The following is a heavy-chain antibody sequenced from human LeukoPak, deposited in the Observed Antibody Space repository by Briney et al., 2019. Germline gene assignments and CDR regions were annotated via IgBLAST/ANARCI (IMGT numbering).Heavy chain of an antibody. Sequence: ASVKVSCKGSGYTFTAYAISWVRQAPGQGLEWMEWVSAYNGATNYAQKLQGRVTMTTDTSTSTAYMELSSLRSEDTAVYYCATDGLYISSLPLVYWGQRTLVTVSS. V-gene: IGHV1-18*01. CDR2: VSAYNGAT. D-gene: IGHD6-6*01. J-gene: IGHJ4*02. CDR1: GYTFTAYA. CDR3: ATDGLYISSLPLVY.